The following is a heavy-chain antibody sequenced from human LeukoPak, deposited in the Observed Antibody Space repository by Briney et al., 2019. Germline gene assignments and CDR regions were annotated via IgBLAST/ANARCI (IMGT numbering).Heavy chain of an antibody. V-gene: IGHV1-69*04. J-gene: IGHJ4*02. Sequence: SVKVSCKASGGTFSSYAISWVRQAPGQGLEWMGRIIPILGIANYAQKFQGRVTITADKSTSTAYMELSSLRSEDTAVYYCARDTLRYLDWLPYFDYWGQGTLVTVSS. CDR3: ARDTLRYLDWLPYFDY. CDR2: IIPILGIA. D-gene: IGHD3-9*01. CDR1: GGTFSSYA.